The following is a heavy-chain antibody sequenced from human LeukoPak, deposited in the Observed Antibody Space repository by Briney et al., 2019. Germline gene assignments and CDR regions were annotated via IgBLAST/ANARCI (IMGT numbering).Heavy chain of an antibody. D-gene: IGHD1-26*01. CDR1: GASITSYY. V-gene: IGHV4-59*01. CDR3: ARVGTSLDY. Sequence: SETLSLTCTVSGASITSYYWSWIRQPPGKGLEWIAHVYYSGSTNCNPSLKSRLTISVDTSKNQFSLKLTSVTAADTAVYYCARVGTSLDYWGQGTLVTVSS. J-gene: IGHJ4*02. CDR2: VYYSGST.